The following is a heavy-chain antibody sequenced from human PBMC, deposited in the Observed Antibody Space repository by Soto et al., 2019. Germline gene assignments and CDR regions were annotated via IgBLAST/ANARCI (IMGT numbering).Heavy chain of an antibody. D-gene: IGHD3-3*01. CDR2: ISGSGGST. CDR3: AKAHPTYYDFWSGYYLFDY. J-gene: IGHJ4*02. CDR1: GFTFSSYA. Sequence: GGSLRLSCAASGFTFSSYAMSWVRQAPGKGLEWVSAISGSGGSTYYADSVKGRFTISRDNSKNTLYLQMNSLRAEDTAVYYCAKAHPTYYDFWSGYYLFDYWGQGTLVTV. V-gene: IGHV3-23*01.